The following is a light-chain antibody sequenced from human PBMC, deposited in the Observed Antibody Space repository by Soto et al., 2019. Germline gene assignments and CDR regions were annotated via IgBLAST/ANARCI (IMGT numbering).Light chain of an antibody. CDR2: ATS. CDR1: QGLNSY. CDR3: QQLNSSPVT. J-gene: IGKJ4*01. Sequence: DIQLTQSPSFLSASVGDRVTITCRASQGLNSYFACYQQKPGKAPKLLLYATSTLQSVFPSRFSGSGSGGEFTLTITSLQPEDIATYYCQQLNSSPVTFCGGTKVEIK. V-gene: IGKV1-9*01.